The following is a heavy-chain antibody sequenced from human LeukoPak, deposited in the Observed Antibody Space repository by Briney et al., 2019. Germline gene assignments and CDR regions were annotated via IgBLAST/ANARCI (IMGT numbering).Heavy chain of an antibody. V-gene: IGHV3-23*01. CDR3: AKDVAGVRGVRGGFDY. CDR1: GFTFSSFA. CDR2: TGGSGVST. Sequence: PGGSLRLSCAASGFTFSSFAMSWVRQAPGKGLEWVSATGGSGVSTYYADSVKGRFTISRDNSKNILYLQMNSLRAEDTAIYYCAKDVAGVRGVRGGFDYWGQGTLVTVSS. J-gene: IGHJ4*02. D-gene: IGHD3-10*01.